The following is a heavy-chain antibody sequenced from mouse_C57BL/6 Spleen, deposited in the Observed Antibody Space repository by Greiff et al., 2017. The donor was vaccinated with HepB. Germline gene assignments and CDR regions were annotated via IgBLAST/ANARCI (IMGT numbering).Heavy chain of an antibody. V-gene: IGHV3-6*01. Sequence: ESGPGLVKPSQSLSLTCSVTGYSITSGYYWNWIRQFPGNKLEWMGYISYDGSNNYNPSLKNRISITRDTSKNQFFLKLNSVTTEDTATYYCARYDYDVSYWGQGTTLTVSS. CDR3: ARYDYDVSY. J-gene: IGHJ2*01. CDR1: GYSITSGYY. CDR2: ISYDGSN. D-gene: IGHD2-4*01.